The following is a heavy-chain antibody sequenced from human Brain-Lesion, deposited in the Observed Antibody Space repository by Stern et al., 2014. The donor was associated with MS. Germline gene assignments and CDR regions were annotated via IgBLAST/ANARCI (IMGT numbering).Heavy chain of an antibody. CDR1: GFTFSSYT. J-gene: IGHJ6*02. V-gene: IGHV3-21*01. D-gene: IGHD6-13*01. Sequence: EVQLVESGGGLVKPGGSLRLSCAPSGFTFSSYTMNWVRQAPGKWLEWVASINTGSDYIYYADSVKGRFTISRDNAKNSLYLQMNSLRDEDTAIYFCARVAEQLVDFYFYYGMDVWGQGTTVTVSS. CDR3: ARVAEQLVDFYFYYGMDV. CDR2: INTGSDYI.